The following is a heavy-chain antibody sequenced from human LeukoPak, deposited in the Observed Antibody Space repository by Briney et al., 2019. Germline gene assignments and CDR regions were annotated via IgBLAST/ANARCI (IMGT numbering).Heavy chain of an antibody. CDR1: GLTFSGYS. Sequence: PGGSLRLSCAASGLTFSGYSMNWVRQAPGKGLEWVSSISSSSSYIYYADSVKGRFTISRDNAKNSLYLQMNSLRAEDTAVYYCARDSLVVPAAVGNFDYWGQGTLVTVSS. CDR3: ARDSLVVPAAVGNFDY. J-gene: IGHJ4*02. V-gene: IGHV3-21*01. D-gene: IGHD2-2*01. CDR2: ISSSSSYI.